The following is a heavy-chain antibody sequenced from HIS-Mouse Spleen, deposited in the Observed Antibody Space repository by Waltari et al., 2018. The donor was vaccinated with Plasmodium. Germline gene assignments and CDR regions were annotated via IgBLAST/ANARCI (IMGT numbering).Heavy chain of an antibody. CDR1: GFTFRSYW. V-gene: IGHV3-7*01. CDR3: ASSWYWYFDL. Sequence: EVQLVESGGGLVQPGGSLRISCAAPGFTFRSYWMSWVRQAPGKGLEWVANIKQDGSEKYYVDSVKGRFTISRDNAKNSLYLQMNSLRAEDTAVYYCASSWYWYFDLWGRGTLVTVSS. CDR2: IKQDGSEK. D-gene: IGHD6-13*01. J-gene: IGHJ2*01.